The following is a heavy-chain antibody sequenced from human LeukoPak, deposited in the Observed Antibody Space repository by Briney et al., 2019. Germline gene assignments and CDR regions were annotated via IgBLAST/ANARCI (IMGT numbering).Heavy chain of an antibody. V-gene: IGHV4-4*02. CDR2: IYHGGST. CDR3: ARIRGDTNGYFYLDF. D-gene: IGHD2-8*01. J-gene: IGHJ4*02. Sequence: SETLSLTCAVSGDSISTLHWWTWIRQPPGKGLEWLGDIYHGGSTNYNPSLKSRVTISVDKSQNQSSLKLNSVTVADTAVYFCARIRGDTNGYFYLDFWGQGTLVTVSS. CDR1: GDSISTLHW.